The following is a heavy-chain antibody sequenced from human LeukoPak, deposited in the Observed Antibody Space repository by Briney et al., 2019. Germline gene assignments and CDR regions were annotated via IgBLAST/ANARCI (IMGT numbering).Heavy chain of an antibody. CDR1: GFTFSSYW. Sequence: PGGSLRLSCAASGFTFSSYWMSWVRQAPGKGLEWVANIKQDGSEKYYVDSVKGRFTISRDKAKNSLYLQMNSLRAEDTAVYYCARDNGPSEYDFWSGYYLTTFNYYYYYGMDVWGQGTTVTVSS. CDR2: IKQDGSEK. V-gene: IGHV3-7*01. D-gene: IGHD3-3*01. J-gene: IGHJ6*02. CDR3: ARDNGPSEYDFWSGYYLTTFNYYYYYGMDV.